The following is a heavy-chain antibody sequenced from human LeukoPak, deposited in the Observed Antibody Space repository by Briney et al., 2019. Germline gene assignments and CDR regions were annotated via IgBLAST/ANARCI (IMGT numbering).Heavy chain of an antibody. CDR3: ANMLRGILKGWFDP. CDR1: GGSISSSNHY. D-gene: IGHD3-10*01. J-gene: IGHJ5*02. Sequence: SETLSLTCTVSGGSISSSNHYWGWIRQPPGKGLEWIGSIYYSGSTYYNPSLKSRVTISVDTSNNQFSLKLSSVTAADTALYYCANMLRGILKGWFDPWGQGTLVTVSS. V-gene: IGHV4-39*07. CDR2: IYYSGST.